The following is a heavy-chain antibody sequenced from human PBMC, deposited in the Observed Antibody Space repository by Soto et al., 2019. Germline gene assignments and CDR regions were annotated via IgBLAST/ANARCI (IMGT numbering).Heavy chain of an antibody. CDR3: ARESLDDIVLVPAAQARPYYYYGMDV. J-gene: IGHJ6*02. CDR2: INHSGST. CDR1: GGSFSGYY. Sequence: PSETLSLTCSVYGGSFSGYYWTWIRQPPGTGLEWIGEINHSGSTNYNPSLKSRVTISVDTSKNQFSLKLTSVTAEDTAVYYCARESLDDIVLVPAAQARPYYYYGMDVWGQGTTVTVSS. D-gene: IGHD2-2*01. V-gene: IGHV4-34*01.